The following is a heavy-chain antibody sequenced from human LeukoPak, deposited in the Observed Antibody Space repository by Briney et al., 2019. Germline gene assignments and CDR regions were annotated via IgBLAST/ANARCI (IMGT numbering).Heavy chain of an antibody. V-gene: IGHV1-46*01. CDR3: ARAYYYGSGSAFDI. Sequence: ASVKVSCKASGYTFTSYYIHWVRQAPGQGLEWMGMINPSGGTTSYTQKFQGRVTMTRDTSASTVYMELSRLRSDDTAVYYCARAYYYGSGSAFDIWGQGTMVTVSS. D-gene: IGHD3-10*01. J-gene: IGHJ3*02. CDR2: INPSGGTT. CDR1: GYTFTSYY.